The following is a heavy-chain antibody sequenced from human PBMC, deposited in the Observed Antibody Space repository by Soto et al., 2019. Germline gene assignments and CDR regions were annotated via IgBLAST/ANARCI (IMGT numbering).Heavy chain of an antibody. CDR1: GGTFISYA. J-gene: IGHJ4*02. CDR3: ARDVSSSFADFDY. Sequence: SSVKVSCKASGGTFISYAISWVRQAPGQGLEWMGGIIPIFGTANYAQKFQGRVTITADESTSTAYMELSSLRSEDTAVYYCARDVSSSFADFDYWGQGTLVTVSS. D-gene: IGHD6-13*01. CDR2: IIPIFGTA. V-gene: IGHV1-69*13.